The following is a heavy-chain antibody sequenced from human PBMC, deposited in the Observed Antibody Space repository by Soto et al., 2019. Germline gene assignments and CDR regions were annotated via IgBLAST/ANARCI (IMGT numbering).Heavy chain of an antibody. CDR1: GYTFTSYD. CDR3: ARGRIFVSRNDVFDL. Sequence: RASVKVSCKASGYTFTSYDISWVRQATGQGLEWMGWMNPNSGNTGYAQEFQGRVTMTRNTSIGTAYMELSSLRSEDTAVYYCARGRIFVSRNDVFDLWGQGTTVTVSS. CDR2: MNPNSGNT. D-gene: IGHD3-3*01. V-gene: IGHV1-8*01. J-gene: IGHJ3*01.